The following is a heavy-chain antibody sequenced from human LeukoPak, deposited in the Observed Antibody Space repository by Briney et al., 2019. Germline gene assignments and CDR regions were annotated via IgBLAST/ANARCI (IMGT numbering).Heavy chain of an antibody. CDR1: GGTFSSYA. V-gene: IGHV1-69*13. CDR3: ARGTMAAAVEYFDY. Sequence: GASVKVSCKASGGTFSSYAISWVRQAPGQGLEWMGGIIPIFGTANYAQKFQGRVTITADESTSTVYMELSSLRFDDTAVYYCARGTMAAAVEYFDYWGQGTLVTVSS. CDR2: IIPIFGTA. D-gene: IGHD6-13*01. J-gene: IGHJ4*02.